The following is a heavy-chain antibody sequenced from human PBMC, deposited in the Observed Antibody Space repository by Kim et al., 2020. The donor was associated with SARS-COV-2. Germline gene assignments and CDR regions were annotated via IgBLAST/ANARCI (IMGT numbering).Heavy chain of an antibody. J-gene: IGHJ6*02. Sequence: SRVTISVDTSKNQFSLKLSSVTAADTAVYYCARHPIWFGHLLYYYGMDVWGQGTTVTVSS. CDR3: ARHPIWFGHLLYYYGMDV. D-gene: IGHD3-10*01. V-gene: IGHV4-39*01.